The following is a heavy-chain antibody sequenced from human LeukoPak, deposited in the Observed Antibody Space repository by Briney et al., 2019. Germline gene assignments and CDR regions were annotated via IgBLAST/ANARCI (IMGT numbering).Heavy chain of an antibody. CDR3: ASSSGYSFDAFDI. CDR1: GFTVSSNY. V-gene: IGHV3-53*01. D-gene: IGHD3-22*01. CDR2: IYSGGST. Sequence: GGSLRLSCAASGFTVSSNYMSWVRRAPGKGLEWVSVIYSGGSTYYADSVKGRFTISRDNSKNTLYLQMNSLRVEDTAVYYCASSSGYSFDAFDIWGQGTMVTVSS. J-gene: IGHJ3*02.